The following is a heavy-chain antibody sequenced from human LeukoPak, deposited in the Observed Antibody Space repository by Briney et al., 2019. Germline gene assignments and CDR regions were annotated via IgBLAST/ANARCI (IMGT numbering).Heavy chain of an antibody. J-gene: IGHJ4*02. D-gene: IGHD2-15*01. CDR3: ARVGCSGGSCYRSIFDY. CDR2: INPNSGGT. Sequence: GASVKASCKASGYTFTGYYMHWVRQAPGQGLEWMGRINPNSGGTNYAQKFQGRVTMTRDTSISTAYMELSRLRSDDTAVYYCARVGCSGGSCYRSIFDYWGQGTLVTVSS. CDR1: GYTFTGYY. V-gene: IGHV1-2*06.